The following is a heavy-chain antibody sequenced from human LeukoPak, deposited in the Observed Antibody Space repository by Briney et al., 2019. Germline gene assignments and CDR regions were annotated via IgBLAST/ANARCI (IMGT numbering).Heavy chain of an antibody. J-gene: IGHJ4*02. V-gene: IGHV3-15*04. CDR3: TTGIRGD. Sequence: GGSLRLSCAASGLTFTNAWMNWVRQAPGKGLEWVGRIASKSDGGTTDHAAPVKGRFTISRDDSKNTLFLQMNSLKTEDTAVYYCTTGIRGDCGQGTLVTVSS. CDR1: GLTFTNAW. CDR2: IASKSDGGTT.